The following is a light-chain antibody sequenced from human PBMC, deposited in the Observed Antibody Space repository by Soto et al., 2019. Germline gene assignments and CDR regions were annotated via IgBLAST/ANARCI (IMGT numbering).Light chain of an antibody. CDR1: QSLINF. CDR3: QQRSNWPPIT. CDR2: GAS. Sequence: IVLTQSPSTLSLSPGERATLSCRASQSLINFVAWYQHKPGQPPRLLIYGASSRATGIPDRFSGSGSGTDFTLTISSLEPEDFAVYYCQQRSNWPPITFGQGTRLEIK. V-gene: IGKV3-11*01. J-gene: IGKJ5*01.